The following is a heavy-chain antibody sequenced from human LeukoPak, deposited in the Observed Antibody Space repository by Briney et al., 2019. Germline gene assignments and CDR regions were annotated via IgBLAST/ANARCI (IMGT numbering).Heavy chain of an antibody. V-gene: IGHV4-61*01. Sequence: PSETLSLTCTVSGGSISSSSYYWGWIRQPPGKGLEWIGYIYYSGSTNYKPSLKSRVTISVDTSKNQFSLKLSSMTAADTAVYYCARDSLAGYSGYDRRLDYWGQGTLVTVSS. D-gene: IGHD5-12*01. J-gene: IGHJ4*02. CDR3: ARDSLAGYSGYDRRLDY. CDR1: GGSISSSSYY. CDR2: IYYSGST.